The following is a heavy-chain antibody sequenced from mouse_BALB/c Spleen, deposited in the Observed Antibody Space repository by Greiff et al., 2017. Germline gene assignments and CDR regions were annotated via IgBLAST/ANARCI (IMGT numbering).Heavy chain of an antibody. CDR2: INPGSGGT. J-gene: IGHJ2*01. Sequence: QVQLQQSGPELVKPGASVKVSCKASGYSFTDYNMYWVKQRPGQGLEWIGVINPGSGGTNYNEKFKGKATLTADKSSSTAYMQLSSLTSDDSAVYFCARGRLPYFDYWGQGTTLTVSS. CDR3: ARGRLPYFDY. V-gene: IGHV1-54*01. CDR1: GYSFTDYN. D-gene: IGHD3-2*02.